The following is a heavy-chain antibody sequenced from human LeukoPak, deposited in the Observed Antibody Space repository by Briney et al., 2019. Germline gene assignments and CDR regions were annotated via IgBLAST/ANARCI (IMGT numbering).Heavy chain of an antibody. J-gene: IGHJ6*02. Sequence: GGSLRLSCAASGFPFSYYGMHWVRQAPGQGLEWVALTWYDGSKKYYADSVKGRFTISRDNSKNTLYVQMNSLRAEDTAVYYCARVANITTFGMDVWGQGTTVTVSS. D-gene: IGHD3-9*01. CDR1: GFPFSYYG. V-gene: IGHV3-33*01. CDR2: TWYDGSKK. CDR3: ARVANITTFGMDV.